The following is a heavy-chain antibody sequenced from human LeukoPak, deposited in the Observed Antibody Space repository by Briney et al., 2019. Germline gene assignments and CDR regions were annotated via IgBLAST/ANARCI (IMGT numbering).Heavy chain of an antibody. V-gene: IGHV3-23*01. D-gene: IGHD2-15*01. CDR3: ARGYCSGGSCYWVFDY. J-gene: IGHJ4*02. Sequence: PGGSLRLSCAASGFTFSSYAMSWVRQAPGKGPEWVSSIGGSGGNTYYADSVKGRFTISRDNSKNTLYLQMNSLRAEDTAVYYCARGYCSGGSCYWVFDYWGQGTLVTVSS. CDR1: GFTFSSYA. CDR2: IGGSGGNT.